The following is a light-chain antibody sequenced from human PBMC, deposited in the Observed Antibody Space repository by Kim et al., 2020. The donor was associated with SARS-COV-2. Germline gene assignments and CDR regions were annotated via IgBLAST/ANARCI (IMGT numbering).Light chain of an antibody. CDR3: STWEDSLNGWV. Sequence: GHRVTISCFGSSTNIGSNLVNWYQQLPGTAPKLLIYGNNQRPSGVPDRFSGSKSGTSASLAISGLQSEDEADYYCSTWEDSLNGWVFGGGTQLTVL. CDR1: STNIGSNL. CDR2: GNN. V-gene: IGLV1-44*01. J-gene: IGLJ3*02.